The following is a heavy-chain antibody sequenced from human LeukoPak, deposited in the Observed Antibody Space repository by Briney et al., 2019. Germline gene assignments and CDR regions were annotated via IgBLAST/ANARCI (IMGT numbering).Heavy chain of an antibody. Sequence: ASVKVSCKASGYTFTSYAMHWVRQAPGQRLEWMGWINAGNGNTKYSQKFQGRVTITRDTSASTAYMELSSLRSEDTAVYYCARDSPTYGPHAFDIWGQGTMVTVSS. CDR2: INAGNGNT. J-gene: IGHJ3*02. V-gene: IGHV1-3*01. CDR1: GYTFTSYA. D-gene: IGHD4-17*01. CDR3: ARDSPTYGPHAFDI.